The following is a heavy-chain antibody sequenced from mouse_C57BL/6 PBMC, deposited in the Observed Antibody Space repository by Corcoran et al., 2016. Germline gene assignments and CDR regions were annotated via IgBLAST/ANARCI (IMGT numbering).Heavy chain of an antibody. V-gene: IGHV14-3*01. Sequence: EVQLPQSVAELVRPGASVKLSCTASGLNIKHNYMHWVKQRPEQGLEWIGRIDPANGNTKYAPKFQGKATISADTSSNTAYLQLSSLTSEDTAIYYCLITTVVPYWYFDVCGTGTTVTVS. D-gene: IGHD1-1*01. CDR2: IDPANGNT. CDR3: LITTVVPYWYFDV. CDR1: GLNIKHNY. J-gene: IGHJ1*03.